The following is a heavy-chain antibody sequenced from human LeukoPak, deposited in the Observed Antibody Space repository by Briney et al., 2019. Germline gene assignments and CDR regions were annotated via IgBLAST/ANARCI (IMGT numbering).Heavy chain of an antibody. CDR1: GFTFRSYW. CDR2: IKQDGSEK. J-gene: IGHJ4*02. V-gene: IGHV3-7*04. Sequence: GGSLRLSCAASGFTFRSYWMTWVRQAPEKGLEWVANIKQDGSEKYYVDSVKGRFTISRDNANNSLYLQMNSLRAEDTAVYYCAREYYYGSGSYYNGYWGQGTLVTVSS. D-gene: IGHD3-10*01. CDR3: AREYYYGSGSYYNGY.